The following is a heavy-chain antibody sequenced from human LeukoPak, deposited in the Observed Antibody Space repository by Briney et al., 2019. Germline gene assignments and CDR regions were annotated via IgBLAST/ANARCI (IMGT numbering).Heavy chain of an antibody. Sequence: PSETLSLTCTVSGGSISSSSYYWGWIRQPPGKGLEWIGSIYYSGSTYYNPSLKSRVTISVDTSKNQFSLKLSSVTAADTAVYYCARSESTRYYYDSSGRGAFDIWGQGTMVTVSS. D-gene: IGHD3-22*01. CDR3: ARSESTRYYYDSSGRGAFDI. J-gene: IGHJ3*02. V-gene: IGHV4-39*07. CDR2: IYYSGST. CDR1: GGSISSSSYY.